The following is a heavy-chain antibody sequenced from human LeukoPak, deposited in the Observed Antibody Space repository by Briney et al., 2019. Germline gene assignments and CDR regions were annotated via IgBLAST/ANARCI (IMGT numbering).Heavy chain of an antibody. CDR2: IYSTGTI. CDR1: GFTVSSNY. J-gene: IGHJ4*02. V-gene: IGHV3-53*01. Sequence: GSLRLSCAASGFTVSSNYMSWVRRAPGKGLEWVSFIYSTGTIYYADSVKGRFTISRDNSKNTLYPQMSSLRVEDTAMYYCATGSCSGDGCNYGTPLDYWGQGTLLTVSS. D-gene: IGHD2-15*01. CDR3: ATGSCSGDGCNYGTPLDY.